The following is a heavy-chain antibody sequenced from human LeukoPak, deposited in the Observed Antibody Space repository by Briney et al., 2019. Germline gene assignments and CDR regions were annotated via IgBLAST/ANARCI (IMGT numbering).Heavy chain of an antibody. Sequence: GGSLRLSCAASGFTFSSYWMNWVRQAPGKGLGWVASIKQDGSEKFYVDSVKGRFTISRDNARNSLYLQMNSLRVEDTAVYYCVTIASRRDDKEYRGQYNWFDAWGQGTLVTVSS. CDR3: VTIASRRDDKEYRGQYNWFDA. CDR1: GFTFSSYW. V-gene: IGHV3-7*01. J-gene: IGHJ5*02. CDR2: IKQDGSEK. D-gene: IGHD2-2*01.